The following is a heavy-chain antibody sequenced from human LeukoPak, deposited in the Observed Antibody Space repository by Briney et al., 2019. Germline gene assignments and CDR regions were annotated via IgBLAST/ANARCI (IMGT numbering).Heavy chain of an antibody. V-gene: IGHV3-30*19. CDR1: GFTFSSYG. CDR2: IWYDGSNK. D-gene: IGHD3-10*01. CDR3: ARDAITMDAFDY. J-gene: IGHJ4*02. Sequence: GSLRLSCAASGFTFSSYGMHWVRQAPGKGLEWVAVIWYDGSNKYYADSVKGRFTISRDNSKNTLYLQMNSLRAEDTAVYYCARDAITMDAFDYWGQGTLVTVSS.